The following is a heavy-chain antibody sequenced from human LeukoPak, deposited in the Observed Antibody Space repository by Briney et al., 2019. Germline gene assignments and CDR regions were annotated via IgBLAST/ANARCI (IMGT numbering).Heavy chain of an antibody. D-gene: IGHD1-26*01. J-gene: IGHJ4*02. CDR2: ISAYNGNT. CDR1: GYTFTSYG. CDR3: ARVVGASSKYYFDY. V-gene: IGHV1-18*01. Sequence: ASVKVSCKASGYTFTSYGISWVRQAPGQGLEWTGWISAYNGNTNYAQKLQGRVTMTTDTSTSTAYMELRSLRSDDTAVYYCARVVGASSKYYFDYWGQGTLVTVSS.